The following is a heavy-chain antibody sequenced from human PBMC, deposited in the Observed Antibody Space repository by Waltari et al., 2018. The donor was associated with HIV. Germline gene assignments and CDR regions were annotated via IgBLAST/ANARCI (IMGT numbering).Heavy chain of an antibody. V-gene: IGHV3-48*04. CDR2: ITSSGYTI. CDR1: CCPSSSYN. J-gene: IGHJ4*02. CDR3: ARTTHGIDF. D-gene: IGHD1-1*01. Sequence: EVQLVESGGGLVHTGGSLRVSCVASCCPSSSYNMNWVRQAPGKGLEWLSYITSSGYTIYYADSVEGRFTVSRDNAKNSLYLQMNSLRAEDTAVYYCARTTHGIDFWGQGTLVTVSS.